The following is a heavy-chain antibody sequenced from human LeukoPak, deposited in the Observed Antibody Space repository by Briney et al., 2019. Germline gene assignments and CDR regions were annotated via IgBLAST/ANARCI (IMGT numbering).Heavy chain of an antibody. D-gene: IGHD2-2*01. Sequence: SETLSLTCTVSGGSISSGSYYWSWIRQPAGKGLEWIGRIYTSGSTNYNPSLRSRVTISADTSKNQFSLKLSSVTAADTAVYYCTSLTPGGHDAFDIWGQGTMVTVSS. J-gene: IGHJ3*02. V-gene: IGHV4-61*02. CDR1: GGSISSGSYY. CDR3: TSLTPGGHDAFDI. CDR2: IYTSGST.